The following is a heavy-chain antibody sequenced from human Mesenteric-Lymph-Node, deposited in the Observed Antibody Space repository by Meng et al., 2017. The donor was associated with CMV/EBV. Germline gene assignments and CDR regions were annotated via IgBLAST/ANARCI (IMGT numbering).Heavy chain of an antibody. Sequence: CKGSGFTVTRYWIAWVRQTPGKGLEWMGMVFPRDSDSRYSPSFQGHVTISGDTSIETVYLQWSSLRASDSGVYYCARLWYGNTWDLDYWGQGTLVTVSS. V-gene: IGHV5-51*01. D-gene: IGHD4-23*01. CDR1: GFTVTRYW. J-gene: IGHJ4*02. CDR3: ARLWYGNTWDLDY. CDR2: VFPRDSDS.